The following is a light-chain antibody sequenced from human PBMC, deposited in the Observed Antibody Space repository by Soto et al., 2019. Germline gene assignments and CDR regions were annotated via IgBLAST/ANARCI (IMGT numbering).Light chain of an antibody. Sequence: QSVLTQPPSVSGAPGQRVTISCTGSSSNIGAGYDVHWYQQLPGTAPKLLIYGNSNRPSGVPDRFSGYKSGTSASLAITGLQAEYEADYYCQSYDSSLSGSVVFGGGTKLTVL. CDR1: SSNIGAGYD. J-gene: IGLJ2*01. CDR3: QSYDSSLSGSVV. V-gene: IGLV1-40*01. CDR2: GNS.